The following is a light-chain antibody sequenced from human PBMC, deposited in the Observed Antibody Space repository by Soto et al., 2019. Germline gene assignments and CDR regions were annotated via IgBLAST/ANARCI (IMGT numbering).Light chain of an antibody. CDR1: QSVSGSD. J-gene: IGKJ2*01. V-gene: IGKV3-20*01. CDR2: GVS. CDR3: HQYDKAPQT. Sequence: EVVWTQSPGTLSLSPGERATLSCRASQSVSGSDLAWYQQKPGQAPRLLISGVSNRATGTPDRFSGSGSGADYTLTISRLETEDSAVYYCHQYDKAPQTFGQGTKVDIK.